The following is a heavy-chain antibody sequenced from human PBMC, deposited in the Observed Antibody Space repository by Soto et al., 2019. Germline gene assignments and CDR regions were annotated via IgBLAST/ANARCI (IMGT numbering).Heavy chain of an antibody. Sequence: EVQLVESGGGLVQPGGSLRLSCAASGFTFSSYSMNWVRQAPGKGLEWVSYISSSSSTIYYADSVKGRFTISRDNAKNSLYLQMNSLRAEDTAMYYCARAFDYGDYSDSRSDAFDIWGQGTMVTVSS. D-gene: IGHD4-17*01. J-gene: IGHJ3*02. CDR1: GFTFSSYS. V-gene: IGHV3-48*01. CDR3: ARAFDYGDYSDSRSDAFDI. CDR2: ISSSSSTI.